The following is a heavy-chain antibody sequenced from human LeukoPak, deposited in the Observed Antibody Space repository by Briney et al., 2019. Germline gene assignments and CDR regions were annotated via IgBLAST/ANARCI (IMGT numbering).Heavy chain of an antibody. V-gene: IGHV3-23*01. Sequence: PGGSLRLSCAASGFTFSSYAMSWARQAPGKGLEWVSGITASGTSTFYADSVKGRFSISRDNSKSTLYLQMNSLRAEDSAVYYCGRDSGDYPYAWSQGILVTVS. CDR2: ITASGTST. CDR3: GRDSGDYPYA. D-gene: IGHD7-27*01. CDR1: GFTFSSYA. J-gene: IGHJ5*02.